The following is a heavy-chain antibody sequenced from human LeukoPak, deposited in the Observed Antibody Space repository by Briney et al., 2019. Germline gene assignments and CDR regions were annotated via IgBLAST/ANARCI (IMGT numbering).Heavy chain of an antibody. Sequence: PGGSLRLSCAASGFTFDDYAMHWVRQAPGKGLVWVSGISWNSGSIGYADSVKGRFTISRDNAKNSLYLQMNSLRAEDTALYYCAKDMRGSGSYYIGDAFDIWGQGTMVTVSS. D-gene: IGHD3-10*01. CDR3: AKDMRGSGSYYIGDAFDI. J-gene: IGHJ3*02. V-gene: IGHV3-9*01. CDR1: GFTFDDYA. CDR2: ISWNSGSI.